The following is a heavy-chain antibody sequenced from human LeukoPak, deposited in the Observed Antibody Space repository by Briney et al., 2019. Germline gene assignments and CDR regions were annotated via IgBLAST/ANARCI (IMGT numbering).Heavy chain of an antibody. CDR3: ARAPRVDYMDV. J-gene: IGHJ6*03. CDR1: GFSFNGYG. V-gene: IGHV3-30-3*01. Sequence: GGSLRLSCLASGFSFNGYGMHWVRQAPGKGLEWVSLISSDGSGKYYADSVKGRFTISRDMSKNTMYVQMNSLRAEDTAVYYCARAPRVDYMDVWGKGTTVTVSS. CDR2: ISSDGSGK. D-gene: IGHD2-15*01.